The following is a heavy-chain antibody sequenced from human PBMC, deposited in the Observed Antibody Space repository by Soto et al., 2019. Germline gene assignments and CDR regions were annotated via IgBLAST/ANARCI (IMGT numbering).Heavy chain of an antibody. CDR1: GYTFTDFY. Sequence: QEQLVQSGTEVKKPGASVTFSCKSSGYTFTDFYLHWLRQAPGQGLEWVGWINPKTGDTKSSQKFQGRVTMSRDTSVSTAYIDLTSLTADDTAMYYCDTGTNGKTGWYHTWGQGKRVTVSS. J-gene: IGHJ1*01. CDR2: INPKTGDT. V-gene: IGHV1-2*02. CDR3: DTGTNGKTGWYHT. D-gene: IGHD2-15*01.